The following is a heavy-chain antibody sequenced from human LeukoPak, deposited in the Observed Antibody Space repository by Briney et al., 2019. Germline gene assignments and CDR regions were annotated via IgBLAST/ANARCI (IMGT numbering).Heavy chain of an antibody. CDR1: GFTFSSYA. CDR3: ARGSRAIVATKFARGRYMDV. V-gene: IGHV3-30*04. J-gene: IGHJ6*03. CDR2: ISYDGSNK. D-gene: IGHD5-12*01. Sequence: PGGSLRLSCAASGFTFSSYAMHWVRQAPGKGLEWVAVISYDGSNKYYADSVKGRFTISRDNSKNTLYLQMNSLRTEDTAVYYCARGSRAIVATKFARGRYMDVWGKGTTVTVS.